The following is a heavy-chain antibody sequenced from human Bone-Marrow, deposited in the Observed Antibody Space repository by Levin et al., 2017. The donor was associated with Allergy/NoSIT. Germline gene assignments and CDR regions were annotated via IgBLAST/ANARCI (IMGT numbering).Heavy chain of an antibody. D-gene: IGHD2-15*01. J-gene: IGHJ4*02. CDR2: ISTRSSYT. CDR3: ARDGDCASGSCYGY. Sequence: LSLTCAASGFDLSDYYMSWIRQTPGKGLEWIAYISTRSSYTNYADSVKGRFTISRDNDRNLLFLQMNSLRAEDTAVYYCARDGDCASGSCYGYWGQGTLVNVSS. V-gene: IGHV3-11*05. CDR1: GFDLSDYY.